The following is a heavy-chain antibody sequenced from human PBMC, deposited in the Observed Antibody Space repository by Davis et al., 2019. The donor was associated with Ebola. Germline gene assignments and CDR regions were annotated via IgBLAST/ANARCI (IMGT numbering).Heavy chain of an antibody. V-gene: IGHV4-34*01. CDR1: GGSFSGYY. J-gene: IGHJ4*02. D-gene: IGHD5-12*01. CDR3: GRGRIYSGYAAGGGMGGY. CDR2: INHSGST. Sequence: SETLSLTCAVYGGSFSGYYWSWIRQPPGKGLEWIGEINHSGSTNYNPSLKSRVTISVDTSKNQFSLKLSSVTAADTAVYYCGRGRIYSGYAAGGGMGGYWGQGTLVTVSS.